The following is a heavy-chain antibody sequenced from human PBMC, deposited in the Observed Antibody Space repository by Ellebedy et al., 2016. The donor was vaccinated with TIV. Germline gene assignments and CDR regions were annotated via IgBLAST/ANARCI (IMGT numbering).Heavy chain of an antibody. J-gene: IGHJ5*02. D-gene: IGHD2-15*01. CDR1: GFIFSNHG. CDR3: AKSEYCSGGSCYSNWFDP. V-gene: IGHV3-30*18. Sequence: PGGSLRLSCAASGFIFSNHGMHWVRQAPGKGLEWVAVISSDGSHKDYADSVKGRFTISRDNSKNSLYLQMNSLRAEDTALYYCAKSEYCSGGSCYSNWFDPWGQGTLVTVSS. CDR2: ISSDGSHK.